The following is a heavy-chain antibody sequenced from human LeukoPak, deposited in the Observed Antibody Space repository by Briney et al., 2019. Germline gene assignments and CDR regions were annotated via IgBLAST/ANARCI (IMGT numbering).Heavy chain of an antibody. V-gene: IGHV3-30*18. D-gene: IGHD6-13*01. CDR2: ISYDGSNK. Sequence: PGGSLRLSCAASGFTFSSYGMHWVRQAPGKGLEWVAVISYDGSNKYYADSVKGRFTISRDNSKNTLYLQMNSLRAEDTAVYYCAKDQGFVIAAAGTGTWFDPWGQGTLVTVSS. CDR1: GFTFSSYG. J-gene: IGHJ5*02. CDR3: AKDQGFVIAAAGTGTWFDP.